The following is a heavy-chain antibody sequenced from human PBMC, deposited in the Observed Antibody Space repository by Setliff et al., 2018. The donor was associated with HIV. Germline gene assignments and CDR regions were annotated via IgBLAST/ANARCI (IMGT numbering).Heavy chain of an antibody. CDR3: ARGTTPLGWFDP. V-gene: IGHV1-69*06. CDR2: IIPIFGTT. J-gene: IGHJ5*02. CDR1: GYIFTDYY. D-gene: IGHD2-2*01. Sequence: SVKVSCKASGYIFTDYYMHWVRQAPGQGLEWMGGIIPIFGTTNYAQKFQGRVTITADKSTSTAYMELRSLRSDDTAVYYCARGTTPLGWFDPWGQGTLVTVSS.